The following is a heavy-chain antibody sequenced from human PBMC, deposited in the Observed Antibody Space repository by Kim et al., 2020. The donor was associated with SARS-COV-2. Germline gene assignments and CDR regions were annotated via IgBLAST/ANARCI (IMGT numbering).Heavy chain of an antibody. V-gene: IGHV1-69*01. CDR3: ARSGGSYSGSYAAFDI. J-gene: IGHJ3*02. D-gene: IGHD1-26*01. Sequence: KSQGRVTITADESTSTAYMELSSLRSEDTAVYYCARSGGSYSGSYAAFDIWGQGTMVTVSS.